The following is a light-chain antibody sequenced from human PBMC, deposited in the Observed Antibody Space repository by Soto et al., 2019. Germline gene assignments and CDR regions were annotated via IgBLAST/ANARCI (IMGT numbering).Light chain of an antibody. Sequence: IVLTQSPGTLSLSPGERATLSCRASQSVSSSYLAWYQQKPGQAPRLLIYGASSRATGIPDRFSGSGSGTDFTLTISILEPEDVAVYYCQQYGSARTFGQGTKVEIK. V-gene: IGKV3-20*01. J-gene: IGKJ1*01. CDR2: GAS. CDR3: QQYGSART. CDR1: QSVSSSY.